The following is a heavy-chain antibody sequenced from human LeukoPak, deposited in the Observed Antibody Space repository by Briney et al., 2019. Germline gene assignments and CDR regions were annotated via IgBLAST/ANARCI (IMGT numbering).Heavy chain of an antibody. CDR2: ISPDGSTT. CDR3: TRDRTTITLFEL. Sequence: GGSLSLSCAASGFSISSYWRHWVRQVPGKGLVWVSRISPDGSTTGYADSVKGRFTASRDNARNTLYLQINSLRAEDSAVYYCTRDRTTITLFELWGQGTLVTVSS. D-gene: IGHD4-11*01. J-gene: IGHJ4*02. V-gene: IGHV3-74*01. CDR1: GFSISSYW.